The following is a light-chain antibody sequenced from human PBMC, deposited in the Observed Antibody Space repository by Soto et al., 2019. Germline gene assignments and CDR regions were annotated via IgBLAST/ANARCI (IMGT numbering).Light chain of an antibody. Sequence: QLVLTQSPSASASLGASVKLTCTLSGGHSSYSIAWHQQQSEKGPRYLMRVNGDGRHSKGDGIPDRFSGSSSGAERYLTISSLQSEDEADYYCQTWGTGIRVFGGGTKVTVL. V-gene: IGLV4-69*01. CDR2: VNGDGRH. CDR3: QTWGTGIRV. J-gene: IGLJ3*02. CDR1: GGHSSYS.